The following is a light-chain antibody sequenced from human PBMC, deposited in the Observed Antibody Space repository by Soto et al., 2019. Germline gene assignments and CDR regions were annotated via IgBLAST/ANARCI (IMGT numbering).Light chain of an antibody. CDR2: GAS. Sequence: EIVMTQSPATLSVSPVEISTLSCMASQSVSSNLAWYQQKPGQAPRLLIYGASTRATGIPARFSGSGSGTEFTLTISSLQSEDFAVYYCQKYNNWPRKFGQGTKVDIK. J-gene: IGKJ1*01. CDR3: QKYNNWPRK. CDR1: QSVSSN. V-gene: IGKV3-15*01.